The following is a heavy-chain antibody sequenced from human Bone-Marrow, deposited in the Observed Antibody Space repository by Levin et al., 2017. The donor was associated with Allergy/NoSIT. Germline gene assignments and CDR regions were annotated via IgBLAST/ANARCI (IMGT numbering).Heavy chain of an antibody. CDR2: ISYDGSNK. V-gene: IGHV3-30*18. J-gene: IGHJ4*02. CDR1: GFTFSSYG. D-gene: IGHD3-3*01. Sequence: SCAASGFTFSSYGMHWVRQAPGKGLEWVAVISYDGSNKYYADSVKGRFTISRDNSQNTLYLQMNSLRAEDTAVYYCAKEFFIDFDYWGQGTLVTVSS. CDR3: AKEFFIDFDY.